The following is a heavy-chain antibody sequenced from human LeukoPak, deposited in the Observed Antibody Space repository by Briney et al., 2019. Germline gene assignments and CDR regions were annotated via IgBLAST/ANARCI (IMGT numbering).Heavy chain of an antibody. CDR1: GGSISSYY. V-gene: IGHV4-4*09. J-gene: IGHJ4*02. CDR2: IYTSGST. CDR3: ARPEGSGSYYMN. D-gene: IGHD3-10*01. Sequence: PSETLSLTCTVSGGSISSYYWSWIRQPPGKGLEWIGYIYTSGSTNYNPSLKSRVTISVDTFKNQFSLKLSSVTAADTAVYYCARPEGSGSYYMNWGQGTLVTVSS.